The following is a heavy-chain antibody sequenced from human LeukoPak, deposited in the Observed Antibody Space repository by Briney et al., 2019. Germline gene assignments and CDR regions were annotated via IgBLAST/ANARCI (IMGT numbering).Heavy chain of an antibody. D-gene: IGHD6-13*01. CDR3: ARDGQQQLATYFDY. J-gene: IGHJ4*02. CDR1: GFTFSRHT. V-gene: IGHV3-30*03. Sequence: PGGSLRLSCAASGFTFSRHTMHWVRQAPGKGLEWVAVISFDGTKHYYADSVKGRFTISRDNAKNSLYLQMNSLRAEDTAVYYCARDGQQQLATYFDYWGQGTLVTVSS. CDR2: ISFDGTKH.